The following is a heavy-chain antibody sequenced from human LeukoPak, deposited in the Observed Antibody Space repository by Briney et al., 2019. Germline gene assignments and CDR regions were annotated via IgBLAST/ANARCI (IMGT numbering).Heavy chain of an antibody. J-gene: IGHJ5*02. CDR3: ARDSSTSSLADP. CDR1: GYTFTMYY. CDR2: IHPSSGST. V-gene: IGHV1-46*01. D-gene: IGHD2-2*01. Sequence: ASVKVSCKASGYTFTMYYMHWVRQAPGQGLEWMGIIHPSSGSTSYAQKFEGRVTLTRDTSTSTVYMELISLRSEDTAVYYCARDSSTSSLADPWGQGTLVTVSS.